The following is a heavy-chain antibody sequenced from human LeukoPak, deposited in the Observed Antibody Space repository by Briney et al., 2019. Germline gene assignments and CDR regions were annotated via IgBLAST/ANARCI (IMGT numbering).Heavy chain of an antibody. V-gene: IGHV3-30*04. CDR1: GFTFSSYA. D-gene: IGHD2-15*01. J-gene: IGHJ4*02. CDR2: TSYDGSHI. CDR3: ARGRDYCSDY. Sequence: GGSLRLSCAASGFTFSSYAMHWVRQAPGKGLEWVAVTSYDGSHIYYPDSVKGRFTISRDNPKNTLYLQMNSLGPEDTALYYCARGRDYCSDYWGQGTLVTVSS.